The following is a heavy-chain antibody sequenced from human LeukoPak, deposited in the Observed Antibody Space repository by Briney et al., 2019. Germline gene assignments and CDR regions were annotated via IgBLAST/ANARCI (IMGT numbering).Heavy chain of an antibody. CDR3: ARGRPPHDYGTLFDY. V-gene: IGHV4-59*01. D-gene: IGHD4-17*01. J-gene: IGHJ4*02. CDR2: IYYSGST. Sequence: PSQTLSLTCTVSGSAITGYYWSWIRQPPGKGLEWIGYIYYSGSTNYNPSLKSRVTMSVDTSKKQFSLKLSSVTAADTAVYYCARGRPPHDYGTLFDYWGQGTLVTVSS. CDR1: GSAITGYY.